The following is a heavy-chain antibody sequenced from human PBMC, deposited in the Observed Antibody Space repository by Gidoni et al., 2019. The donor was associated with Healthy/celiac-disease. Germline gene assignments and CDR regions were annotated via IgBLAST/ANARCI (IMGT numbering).Heavy chain of an antibody. V-gene: IGHV1-18*01. CDR3: AAPSLFEYSSSPPSGGMDV. D-gene: IGHD6-6*01. CDR1: GYTFTSYG. CDR2: ISAYNGNT. Sequence: QVQLVQSGAEVKKTGASVKVSCKASGYTFTSYGISWVRQAPGQGLEWIGWISAYNGNTNYAQKLQGRITMTTDTSTSTAYMELRSLRSDDTAVYYCAAPSLFEYSSSPPSGGMDVWGQGTTVTVSS. J-gene: IGHJ6*02.